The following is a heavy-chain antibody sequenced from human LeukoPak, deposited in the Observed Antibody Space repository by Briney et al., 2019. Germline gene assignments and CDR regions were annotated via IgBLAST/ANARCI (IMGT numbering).Heavy chain of an antibody. CDR3: ARGGSGSYLRGSSYFQH. J-gene: IGHJ1*01. V-gene: IGHV4-34*01. CDR2: INHSGST. D-gene: IGHD1-26*01. Sequence: SETLSLTCAVYGGSFSGYYWSWIRQPPGKGLEWIGEINHSGSTNYNPSLKSRVTISVDTSKNQFSLKLSSVTAADTAVYYCARGGSGSYLRGSSYFQHWGQGTLVTVSS. CDR1: GGSFSGYY.